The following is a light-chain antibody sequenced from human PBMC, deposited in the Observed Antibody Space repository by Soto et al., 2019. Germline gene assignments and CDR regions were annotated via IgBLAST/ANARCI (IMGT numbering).Light chain of an antibody. J-gene: IGKJ4*01. CDR1: QGIGDT. Sequence: EVVMTQSPATLSVSPGEGVTLSCRASQGIGDTLAWYQHKPGPTPRLLIYDTSTRATGVRAGFSGRGSVPDVALTSNRRHSEDFAIYYWQPYNDTQRTFGGGTNEESK. V-gene: IGKV3-15*01. CDR2: DTS. CDR3: QPYNDTQRT.